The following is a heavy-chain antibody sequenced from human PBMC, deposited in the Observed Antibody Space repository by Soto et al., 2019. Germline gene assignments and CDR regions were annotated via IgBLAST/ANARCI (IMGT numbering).Heavy chain of an antibody. CDR1: CGSISSGDYY. V-gene: IGHV4-31*03. Sequence: SETLSLTCTFSCGSISSGDYYWSWIRQHPGKGLEWIGTIYFSGTTYYNPSLKSRVTISVDTSKNQFSLNLSSVTAADTAVYYCARRDRSGFSYWLDTWGQGTLVTVSS. CDR2: IYFSGTT. J-gene: IGHJ5*02. D-gene: IGHD3-22*01. CDR3: ARRDRSGFSYWLDT.